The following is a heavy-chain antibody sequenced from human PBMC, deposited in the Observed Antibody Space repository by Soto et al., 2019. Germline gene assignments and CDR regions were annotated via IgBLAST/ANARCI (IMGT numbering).Heavy chain of an antibody. D-gene: IGHD3-22*01. Sequence: LRLSCAASGFTFSSYAMSWVRQAPGKGLEWVSAISGSGGSTYYADSVKGRFTISRDNSKNTLYLQMNSLRAEDTAVYYCAKDGGRYYDSSGLLGYYYYYYGMDVWGQGTTVTVSS. CDR1: GFTFSSYA. J-gene: IGHJ6*02. CDR2: ISGSGGST. CDR3: AKDGGRYYDSSGLLGYYYYYYGMDV. V-gene: IGHV3-23*01.